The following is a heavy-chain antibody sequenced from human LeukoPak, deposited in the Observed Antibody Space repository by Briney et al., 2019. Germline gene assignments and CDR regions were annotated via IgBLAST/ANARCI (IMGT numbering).Heavy chain of an antibody. CDR1: GYTFTDYY. V-gene: IGHV1-2*02. CDR3: ARGTRFGAASDTGY. D-gene: IGHD6-13*01. J-gene: IGHJ4*02. Sequence: ASVKVSCKTSGYTFTDYYLHWARQAPGQGLEWMGWINPKSGGTNYAQKFQGRVTMTRDTSISTIYMELSGLISDDTAVYYCARGTRFGAASDTGYWGQGTLVTVSS. CDR2: INPKSGGT.